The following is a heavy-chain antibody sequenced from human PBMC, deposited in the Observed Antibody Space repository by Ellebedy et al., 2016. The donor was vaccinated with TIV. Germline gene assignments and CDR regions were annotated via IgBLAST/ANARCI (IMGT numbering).Heavy chain of an antibody. CDR1: GFTVSSNY. CDR3: ARDAYYYDSSGLGDAFDI. J-gene: IGHJ3*02. V-gene: IGHV3-66*01. Sequence: GESLKISCAASGFTVSSNYMSWVRQAPGKGLEWVSVIYSGGSTYYADSVKGRFTISRDNSKNTLYLQMNSLRAEDTAVYYCARDAYYYDSSGLGDAFDIWGQGTMVTVSS. D-gene: IGHD3-22*01. CDR2: IYSGGST.